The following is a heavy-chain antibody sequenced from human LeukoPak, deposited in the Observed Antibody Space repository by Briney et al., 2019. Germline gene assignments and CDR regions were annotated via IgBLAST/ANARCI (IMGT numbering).Heavy chain of an antibody. D-gene: IGHD1-14*01. Sequence: EPSETLSLTCTVSGGSISSYYWSWIRQPSGKGLGWIGYIYYSGSTNYNPSLKSRVTISVDTSKNQFSLKLSSVTAADTAVYYCARDHGNGDAFDIWGQGTMVTVSS. CDR3: ARDHGNGDAFDI. J-gene: IGHJ3*02. V-gene: IGHV4-59*01. CDR2: IYYSGST. CDR1: GGSISSYY.